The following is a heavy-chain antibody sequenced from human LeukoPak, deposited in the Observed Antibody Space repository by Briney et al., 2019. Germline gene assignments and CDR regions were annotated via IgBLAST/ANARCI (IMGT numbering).Heavy chain of an antibody. J-gene: IGHJ5*02. CDR3: ARDGIAAACKEYWCDP. CDR2: INPIFGTA. Sequence: SVKVSFKASGGTFSSYAISWVRQAPGQGLEWMGGINPIFGTANYAQKFQGRVTITTDQSTNTAYLELSSVRSEDTAVYYCARDGIAAACKEYWCDPWGQGTLVTVSS. CDR1: GGTFSSYA. V-gene: IGHV1-69*05. D-gene: IGHD6-13*01.